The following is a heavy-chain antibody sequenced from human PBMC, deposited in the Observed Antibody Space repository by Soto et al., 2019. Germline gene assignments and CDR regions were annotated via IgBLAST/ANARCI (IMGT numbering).Heavy chain of an antibody. CDR2: IIPIFGTA. J-gene: IGHJ6*02. D-gene: IGHD1-26*01. V-gene: IGHV1-69*13. CDR3: ARSPGIVGATIHYYYYGMDV. CDR1: GGTFSSYA. Sequence: GASVKVSCKASGGTFSSYAISWVRQAPGQGLEWMGGIIPIFGTANYAQKFQGRVTITADESTSTAYMELSSLRSEDTAVYYCARSPGIVGATIHYYYYGMDVWGQGTTVTVSS.